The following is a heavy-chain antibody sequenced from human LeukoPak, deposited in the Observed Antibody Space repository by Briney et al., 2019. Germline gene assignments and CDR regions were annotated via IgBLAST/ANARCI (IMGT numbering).Heavy chain of an antibody. J-gene: IGHJ6*02. D-gene: IGHD5-24*01. Sequence: PGGSLRLSCAASGFTFSNYWMSWVRQAPGKGLEWVANIKQDGSEKYYVDSVKGRFTISRDNAKNSLYLQMNSLRAEDTAVYYCARALGRLHPYYYNYGMDVWGQGTTVTVSS. V-gene: IGHV3-7*01. CDR1: GFTFSNYW. CDR2: IKQDGSEK. CDR3: ARALGRLHPYYYNYGMDV.